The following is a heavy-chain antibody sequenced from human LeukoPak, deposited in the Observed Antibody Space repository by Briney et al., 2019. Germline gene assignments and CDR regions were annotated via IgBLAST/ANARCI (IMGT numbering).Heavy chain of an antibody. D-gene: IGHD1-1*01. Sequence: NPSQTLSLTCTVSGASINSSPYYWTWIRQPAGKGLEWIGHIFTTGPGSYNPSLRSRVTISRDTSKNEFSLSLNSVTAADTAVYYCAGSWNAERSFDPWGQGTLVTVSS. CDR1: GASINSSPYY. J-gene: IGHJ5*02. CDR3: AGSWNAERSFDP. CDR2: IFTTGPG. V-gene: IGHV4-61*09.